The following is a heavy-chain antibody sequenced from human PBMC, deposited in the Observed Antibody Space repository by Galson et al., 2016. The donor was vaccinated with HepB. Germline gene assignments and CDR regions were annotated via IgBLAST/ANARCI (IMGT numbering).Heavy chain of an antibody. D-gene: IGHD2-15*01. J-gene: IGHJ5*02. CDR1: GFTFSGSA. CDR2: IRSKANSYAT. V-gene: IGHV3-73*01. Sequence: SLRLSCAASGFTFSGSAMHWVRQASGKGLEWVGRIRSKANSYATAYAASVKGRFTISRDDSKNTEYRQMNSLKTEDTAVYYCTRQACSGGSCYGWFDPWGQGTLVTVSS. CDR3: TRQACSGGSCYGWFDP.